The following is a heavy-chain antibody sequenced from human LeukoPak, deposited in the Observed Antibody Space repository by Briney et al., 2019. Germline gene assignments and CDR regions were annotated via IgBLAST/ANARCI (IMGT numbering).Heavy chain of an antibody. CDR2: ISGSGAFT. Sequence: GGSLRLSCVASGFTFNTYAMSWVRQAPGKGLEWVSTISGSGAFTKYADSVTGRFTISRDNSKNTMYLQLNSLRAEDTAIYYCAKTYYYDSSGYSHYLAYDYWGQGTPVTVSS. D-gene: IGHD3-22*01. V-gene: IGHV3-23*01. J-gene: IGHJ4*02. CDR3: AKTYYYDSSGYSHYLAYDY. CDR1: GFTFNTYA.